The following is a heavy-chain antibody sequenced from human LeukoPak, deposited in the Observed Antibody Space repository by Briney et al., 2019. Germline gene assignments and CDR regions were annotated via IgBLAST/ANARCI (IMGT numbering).Heavy chain of an antibody. J-gene: IGHJ4*02. CDR2: IRSDGSNK. CDR1: GFTFSYYG. V-gene: IGHV3-30*02. CDR3: AKRSAESSGYFDY. D-gene: IGHD6-19*01. Sequence: GGSLRLSCAASGFTFSYYGIHWVRQAPGKGLDWVAFIRSDGSNKYYADSVKGRFTISRDNSKNTLYLQMDSLRAEDTAVYYCAKRSAESSGYFDYWGQGTLVTVSS.